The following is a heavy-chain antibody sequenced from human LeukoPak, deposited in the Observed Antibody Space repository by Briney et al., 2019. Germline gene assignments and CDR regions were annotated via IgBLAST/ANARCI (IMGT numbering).Heavy chain of an antibody. CDR1: GFTFSSYA. J-gene: IGHJ4*02. Sequence: GGSLRLSCAASGFTFSSYAMSWVRQAPGKGLEWVSTISGSGGSTYYADSVKGRLTISRDNSKNTLYLQMNSLRAEDTAVYYCARAINYYDSSGLDYWGQGTLVTVSS. CDR2: ISGSGGST. CDR3: ARAINYYDSSGLDY. V-gene: IGHV3-23*01. D-gene: IGHD3-22*01.